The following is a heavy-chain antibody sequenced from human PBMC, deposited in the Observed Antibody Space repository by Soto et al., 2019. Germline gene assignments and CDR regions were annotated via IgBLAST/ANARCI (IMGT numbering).Heavy chain of an antibody. CDR3: VRGGNAAGAFDI. Sequence: QVQLVESGGGVVEPGRSLRLSCATSGFTFSHYALHWVRQAPGKGLDWVAVIWDDGIKKFYTDSVNGRFIISRDNSENMVYLQMNGLRAEDTAVYYCVRGGNAAGAFDIWGQGTVLTVFS. CDR1: GFTFSHYA. J-gene: IGHJ3*02. CDR2: IWDDGIKK. V-gene: IGHV3-33*01. D-gene: IGHD3-16*01.